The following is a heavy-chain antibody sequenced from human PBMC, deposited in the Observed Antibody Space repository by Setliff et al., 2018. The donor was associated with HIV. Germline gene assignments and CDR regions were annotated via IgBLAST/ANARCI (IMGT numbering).Heavy chain of an antibody. Sequence: SETLSLTCSVFGGSISSGDYYWSWLRQHPGKGLEWIGYIYHSGTAYYNPSLASRVIISADTSRKRFSLQLNSVTAADTGVYFCARAPQDRTTRYFDLWSRGTLVTVS. CDR1: GGSISSGDYY. D-gene: IGHD4-17*01. J-gene: IGHJ2*01. V-gene: IGHV4-31*03. CDR2: IYHSGTA. CDR3: ARAPQDRTTRYFDL.